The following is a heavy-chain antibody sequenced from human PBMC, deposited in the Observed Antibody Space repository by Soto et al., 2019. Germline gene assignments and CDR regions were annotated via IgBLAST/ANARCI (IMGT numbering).Heavy chain of an antibody. CDR2: VYDSGAT. Sequence: PSETLSLTCTVSGDSISSGGYYWSWIRQHPGKGLEWIGSVYDSGATYYNPSLKSRAITSIDTSRNQFSLKLTSVTAADTAVYYCARGVLSPPLHDSSTSTWFDPWGLGTLVTVS. CDR1: GDSISSGGYY. D-gene: IGHD3-16*01. J-gene: IGHJ5*02. CDR3: ARGVLSPPLHDSSTSTWFDP. V-gene: IGHV4-31*03.